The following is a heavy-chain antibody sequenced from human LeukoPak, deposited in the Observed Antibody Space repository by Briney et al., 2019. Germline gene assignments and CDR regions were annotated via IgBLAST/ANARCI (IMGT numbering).Heavy chain of an antibody. CDR2: IIPIFGTA. V-gene: IGHV1-69*06. Sequence: SVKVSCKASGGTFSSYAISWVRQAPGQGLEWMGGIIPIFGTANYAQKFQGRVTITADKSTSTAYMELSSLRSEDTAVYYCARTPFYCGGDCLFDYWGQGTLVTVSS. CDR1: GGTFSSYA. CDR3: ARTPFYCGGDCLFDY. J-gene: IGHJ4*02. D-gene: IGHD2-21*01.